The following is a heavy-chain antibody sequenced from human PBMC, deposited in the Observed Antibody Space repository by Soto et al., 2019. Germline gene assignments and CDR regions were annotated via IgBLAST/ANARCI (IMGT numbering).Heavy chain of an antibody. D-gene: IGHD5-18*01. V-gene: IGHV2-5*02. CDR1: GFSLSNSGVG. CDR3: AHSSLLAYSYGYLDY. J-gene: IGHJ4*02. Sequence: ITLKESGPTLVKPTQTLMLTCTFSGFSLSNSGVGVGWIRQPPGKALEWLALISWDDDKRYSPSLKNRVTVTKDTSKNQVVLTMTNMDPVDTATYYCAHSSLLAYSYGYLDYWGQGTLVTVSS. CDR2: ISWDDDK.